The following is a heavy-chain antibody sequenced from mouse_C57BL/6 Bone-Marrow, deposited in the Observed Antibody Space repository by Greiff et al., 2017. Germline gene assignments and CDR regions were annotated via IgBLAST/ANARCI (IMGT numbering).Heavy chain of an antibody. CDR1: GYTFTDYE. CDR3: TRRGWLLDAMDY. Sequence: QVQLKQSGAELVRLGASVTLSCKASGYTFTDYEMHWVKQTPVHGLEWIGAIDPETGGTAYNQKFKGKAILTADKSSSTAYMELRSLTSEDSAVYYCTRRGWLLDAMDYWGQGTSVTVSS. J-gene: IGHJ4*01. V-gene: IGHV1-15*01. CDR2: IDPETGGT. D-gene: IGHD2-3*01.